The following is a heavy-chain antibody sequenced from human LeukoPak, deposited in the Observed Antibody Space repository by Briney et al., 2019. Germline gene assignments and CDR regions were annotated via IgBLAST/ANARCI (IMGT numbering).Heavy chain of an antibody. D-gene: IGHD1-14*01. V-gene: IGHV3-7*03. CDR2: IKEDGSDK. Sequence: GGSLRLSCAASGFTFSSYWMSWVRQAPGKGLEWVANIKEDGSDKYYVDSVKGRFTISRDNAKNSLYLQMNSLRAEDTAVYFCARDHPRLKTGVDYWGQGTLVTVSS. CDR3: ARDHPRLKTGVDY. CDR1: GFTFSSYW. J-gene: IGHJ4*02.